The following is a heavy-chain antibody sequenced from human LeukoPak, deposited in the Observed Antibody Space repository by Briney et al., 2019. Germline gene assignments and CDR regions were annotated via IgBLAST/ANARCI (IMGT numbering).Heavy chain of an antibody. Sequence: PGGSLRLSCAASGLTFSKYAMTWVRQAPGKGLEWVSGLSGSGINTYYADSVKGRFTISRDNSKNTLYLQMNSLRAEDTAVYYCAKDLVSGWYGGGFDYWGQGTLVTVSS. J-gene: IGHJ4*02. CDR3: AKDLVSGWYGGGFDY. D-gene: IGHD6-19*01. V-gene: IGHV3-23*01. CDR2: LSGSGINT. CDR1: GLTFSKYA.